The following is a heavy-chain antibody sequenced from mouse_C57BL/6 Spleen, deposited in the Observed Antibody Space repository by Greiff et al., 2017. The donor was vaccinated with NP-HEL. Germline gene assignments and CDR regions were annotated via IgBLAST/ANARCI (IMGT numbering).Heavy chain of an antibody. CDR3: ARDGYDGGYFDY. D-gene: IGHD2-2*01. CDR1: GYAFTNYL. CDR2: INPGSGGT. J-gene: IGHJ2*01. V-gene: IGHV1-54*01. Sequence: QVQLKESGAELVRPGTSVKVSCKASGYAFTNYLIEWVKQRPGQGLEWIGVINPGSGGTNYNEKFKGKATLTADKSSSTAYMQLSSLTSEDSAVYFCARDGYDGGYFDYWGQGTTLTVSS.